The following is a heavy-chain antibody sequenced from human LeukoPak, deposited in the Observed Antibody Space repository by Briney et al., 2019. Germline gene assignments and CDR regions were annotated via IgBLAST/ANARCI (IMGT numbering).Heavy chain of an antibody. J-gene: IGHJ4*02. CDR1: GFTFETYW. V-gene: IGHV3-74*01. CDR2: INGYGSIT. Sequence: GGSLRLSCAASGFTFETYWIHWVRQAPGKGLEWVSCINGYGSITNYADSVKGRFTISRDNAKNTLYLQMNSLRVEDTAVYYCARDDPTVTTGPPVGSWGQGTLVTVSS. D-gene: IGHD4-17*01. CDR3: ARDDPTVTTGPPVGS.